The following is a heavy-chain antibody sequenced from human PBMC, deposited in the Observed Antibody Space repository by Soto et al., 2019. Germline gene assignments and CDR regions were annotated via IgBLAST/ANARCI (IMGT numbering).Heavy chain of an antibody. D-gene: IGHD4-17*01. Sequence: QVQLVESGGGLVKPGGSLRLSCAASGFTFSDYYMSWIRQAPGKGLEWVSYISSSGSTIYYADSVKGRFTISRDNAKNALYLQRNSLRAEDTAVYYCASPTVTPHYSMDVWGQGTTVTVSS. CDR3: ASPTVTPHYSMDV. CDR2: ISSSGSTI. J-gene: IGHJ6*02. CDR1: GFTFSDYY. V-gene: IGHV3-11*01.